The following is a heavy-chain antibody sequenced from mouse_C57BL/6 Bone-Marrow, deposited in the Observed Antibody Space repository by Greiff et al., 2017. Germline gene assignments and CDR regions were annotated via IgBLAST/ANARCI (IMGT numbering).Heavy chain of an antibody. Sequence: QVQLQQPGAELVMPGASVKLSCKASGYTFTSYWMHWVKQRPGQGLEWIGEIDPSDSYTNYNQKFKGKSTLTVDKSSSTAYMQLSSLTSKDSAVCYCAREDYCGSSCNFDYWGQGTTLTVSS. V-gene: IGHV1-69*01. D-gene: IGHD1-1*01. CDR3: AREDYCGSSCNFDY. CDR2: IDPSDSYT. J-gene: IGHJ2*01. CDR1: GYTFTSYW.